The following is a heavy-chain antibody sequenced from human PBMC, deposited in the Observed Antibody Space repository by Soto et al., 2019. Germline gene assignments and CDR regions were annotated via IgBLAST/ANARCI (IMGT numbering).Heavy chain of an antibody. CDR3: ARSGDYLPFAY. CDR1: GGSISSTNYY. V-gene: IGHV4-39*01. Sequence: PSETLSLTCTVSGGSISSTNYYWDWIRQPPGKGLEWIGSIYYSGSAYYNPSLKSRVTISIDTSKNQFSLKVGSVTATDTAVYYCARSGDYLPFAYWGQGALVTVSS. J-gene: IGHJ4*02. D-gene: IGHD4-17*01. CDR2: IYYSGSA.